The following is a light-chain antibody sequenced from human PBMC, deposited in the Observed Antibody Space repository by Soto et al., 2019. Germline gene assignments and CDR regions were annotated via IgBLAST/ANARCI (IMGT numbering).Light chain of an antibody. CDR3: CSYAGSSTFV. V-gene: IGLV2-23*01. CDR2: EGS. J-gene: IGLJ1*01. Sequence: QSALTQPACVSGSPGQSITISCTGTSSDVGSYNLVSWYQQHPGKAPKLMIYEGSKRPSGVSNRFSGSKSGNTASLTISGLQAEDEDDYYCCSYAGSSTFVFGTGTKLTVL. CDR1: SSDVGSYNL.